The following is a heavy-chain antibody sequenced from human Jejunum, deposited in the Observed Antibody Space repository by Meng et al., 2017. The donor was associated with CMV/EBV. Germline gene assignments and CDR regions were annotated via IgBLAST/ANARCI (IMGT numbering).Heavy chain of an antibody. D-gene: IGHD3-10*01. CDR3: ARDSMKGGGFDY. CDR2: TRIKFPSTPI. CDR1: GFPFIAHY. Sequence: GFPFIAHYMYCFRQAPGKGLEWVGRTRIKFPSTPIEYPASVKGRFPISRDVSKNSLSLQMNSLKREDTAVYYCARDSMKGGGFDYWGRGTLVTVSS. J-gene: IGHJ4*02. V-gene: IGHV3-72*01.